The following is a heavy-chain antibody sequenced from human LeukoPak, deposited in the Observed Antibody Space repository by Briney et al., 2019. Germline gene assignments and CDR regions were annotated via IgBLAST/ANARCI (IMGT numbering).Heavy chain of an antibody. V-gene: IGHV1-3*01. J-gene: IGHJ4*02. Sequence: ASVKVSCKASGYTFTSYAMHWVRQAPGQRLEWMGWINAGNGNTKYSQKFQGRVTITRDTSASTAYMELSSLRSEDTAVYYRAFEGGATRFDYWGQGTLVTVSS. CDR3: AFEGGATRFDY. CDR1: GYTFTSYA. D-gene: IGHD1-26*01. CDR2: INAGNGNT.